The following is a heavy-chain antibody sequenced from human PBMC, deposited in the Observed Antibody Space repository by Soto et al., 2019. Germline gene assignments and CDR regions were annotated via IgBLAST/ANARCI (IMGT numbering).Heavy chain of an antibody. D-gene: IGHD3-16*01. Sequence: QVQLQESGPGLVKPSQTLSLTCTVSGGSISSGCYYWSWIRQHPGKGLEWIGYIYSTGSTYYNPAGKGRVTMSVDISKSPFSVTVRSVTAADRAVYYWAGDWITAKTGGGWFDPWGQGTLVTVSS. J-gene: IGHJ5*02. V-gene: IGHV4-31*03. CDR1: GGSISSGCYY. CDR3: AGDWITAKTGGGWFDP. CDR2: IYSTGST.